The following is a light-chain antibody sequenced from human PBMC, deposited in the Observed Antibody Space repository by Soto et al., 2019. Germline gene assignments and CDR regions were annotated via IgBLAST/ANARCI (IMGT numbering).Light chain of an antibody. CDR3: QQCGSSPRT. J-gene: IGKJ1*01. CDR2: GAS. Sequence: DIVLTQSPGTLYFSTGERATLSCRARQSVSSSYLAWYQQKPGQAPRLLIYGASSRATGIPARFSGSGSGTDFTLTISRLEHEDFAVYYCQQCGSSPRTFGQGTKVEIK. CDR1: QSVSSSY. V-gene: IGKV3-20*01.